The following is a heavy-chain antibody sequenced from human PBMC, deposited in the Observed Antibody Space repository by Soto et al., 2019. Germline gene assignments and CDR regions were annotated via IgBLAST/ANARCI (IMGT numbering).Heavy chain of an antibody. Sequence: QITLRESGPTLVKPTQTLTLTCTFSGFSLATSGVGVGWVRQPPGKALEWLALIYWDDDKRYSPSLKSRLTITKDNSKNHVVLTMTNMDPVDTATYFCAHRLTLNADWNYGRFDYWGQGTLVTVSS. CDR1: GFSLATSGVG. V-gene: IGHV2-5*02. J-gene: IGHJ4*02. CDR3: AHRLTLNADWNYGRFDY. D-gene: IGHD1-7*01. CDR2: IYWDDDK.